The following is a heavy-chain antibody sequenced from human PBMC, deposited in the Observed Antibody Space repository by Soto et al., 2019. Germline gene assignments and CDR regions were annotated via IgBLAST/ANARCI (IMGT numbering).Heavy chain of an antibody. CDR1: GGSFSGHY. V-gene: IGHV4-34*01. CDR2: INHSGST. D-gene: IGHD3-10*01. CDR3: ARGFLVRGLNSGLDV. J-gene: IGHJ6*02. Sequence: PSETLSLTCAVHGGSFSGHYWSWIRQPPGKGLEWIGEINHSGSTNYNPSLKSRVTISVDMSKNQFSLKLSSVTAADTAVYYCARGFLVRGLNSGLDVWGQGTTVTVSS.